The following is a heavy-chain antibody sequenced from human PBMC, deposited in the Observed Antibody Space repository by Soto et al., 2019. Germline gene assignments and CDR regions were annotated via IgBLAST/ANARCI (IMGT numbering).Heavy chain of an antibody. Sequence: GGSLRLSCAGSGFSFSGYGMSWVRQGLGEGLEWVAHISGGSNDIYYAASVKGRFTISRDNAKNSMYMQMDSLRAEDTALYYCARVYPGDYYDISGYPTLWARGTIVTVSS. J-gene: IGHJ4*02. CDR2: ISGGSNDI. V-gene: IGHV3-21*05. D-gene: IGHD3-22*01. CDR3: ARVYPGDYYDISGYPTL. CDR1: GFSFSGYG.